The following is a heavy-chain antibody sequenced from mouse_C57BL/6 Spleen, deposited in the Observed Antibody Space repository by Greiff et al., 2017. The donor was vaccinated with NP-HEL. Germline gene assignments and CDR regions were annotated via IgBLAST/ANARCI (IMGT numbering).Heavy chain of an antibody. V-gene: IGHV1-54*01. Sequence: VQLQQSGAELVRPGTSVKVSCKASGYAFTNYLIEWVKQRPGQGLEWIGVINPGSGGTNYNEKFKGKATLTADKSSSTAYMQLSSLTSEDSAVYCCARQRRWFAYWGQGTLVTVSA. CDR3: ARQRRWFAY. CDR2: INPGSGGT. J-gene: IGHJ3*01. CDR1: GYAFTNYL.